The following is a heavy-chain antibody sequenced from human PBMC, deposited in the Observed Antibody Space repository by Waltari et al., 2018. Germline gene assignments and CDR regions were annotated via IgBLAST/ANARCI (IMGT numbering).Heavy chain of an antibody. Sequence: QVQLQESGPGLVKPSQTLSLTCTVSGGSISSGSYYWSWIRRPAGKGLEWIGRIYTSGSTNYNPSLKSRVTISVDTSKNQFSLKLSSVTAADTAVYYCARQEDSSGWAHFDYWGQGTLVTVSS. J-gene: IGHJ4*02. V-gene: IGHV4-61*02. CDR2: IYTSGST. CDR3: ARQEDSSGWAHFDY. CDR1: GGSISSGSYY. D-gene: IGHD6-19*01.